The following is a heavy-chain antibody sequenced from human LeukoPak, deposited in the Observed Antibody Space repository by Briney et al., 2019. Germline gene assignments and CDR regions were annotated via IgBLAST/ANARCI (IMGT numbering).Heavy chain of an antibody. J-gene: IGHJ4*02. CDR2: INHSGST. Sequence: SETLSLTCAVYGGSFRGYYWSWIRQPPGKGLEWIGEINHSGSTNYNPSLKSRVTISVDTSKNQFSLKLSSVTAADTAAYYCARGRPLYGSGSYLAYWGQGTLVTVSS. V-gene: IGHV4-34*01. D-gene: IGHD3-10*01. CDR3: ARGRPLYGSGSYLAY. CDR1: GGSFRGYY.